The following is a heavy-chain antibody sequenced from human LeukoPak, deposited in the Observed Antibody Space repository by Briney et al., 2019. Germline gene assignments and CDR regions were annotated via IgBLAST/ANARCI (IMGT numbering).Heavy chain of an antibody. CDR3: AKVPYDSSGYYYFDY. CDR2: IRGSGGST. J-gene: IGHJ4*02. D-gene: IGHD3-22*01. CDR1: GFTFSSYA. V-gene: IGHV3-23*01. Sequence: GGSLRLSCAASGFTFSSYAMSWVRQAPGKGLEWVSDIRGSGGSTYCADSVKGRFTISRDNSKNTLYLQMNSLRAEDTAVYYCAKVPYDSSGYYYFDYWGQGTLVIVSS.